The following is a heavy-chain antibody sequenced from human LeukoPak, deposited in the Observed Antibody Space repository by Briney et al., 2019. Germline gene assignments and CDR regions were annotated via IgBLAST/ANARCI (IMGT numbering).Heavy chain of an antibody. V-gene: IGHV1-69*01. CDR1: GGTFSSYA. Sequence: SVKVSCKASGGTFSSYAISWLRQAPGQGLEWMGGIIPIFGTANYAQKFQGRVTITADESTSTAYMELSSLRSEDTAVYYCAREGWAYYDFWSGYYSYMDVWGKGTTVTVSS. D-gene: IGHD3-3*01. J-gene: IGHJ6*03. CDR3: AREGWAYYDFWSGYYSYMDV. CDR2: IIPIFGTA.